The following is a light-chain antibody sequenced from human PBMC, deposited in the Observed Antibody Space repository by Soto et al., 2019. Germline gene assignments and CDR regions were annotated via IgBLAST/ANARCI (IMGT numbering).Light chain of an antibody. CDR3: SSYAGSNNLV. V-gene: IGLV2-8*01. CDR1: SSDVGGYNY. CDR2: EVN. J-gene: IGLJ2*01. Sequence: QSALTQPPSASVSPGQSVTMSCTGSSSDVGGYNYVSWYQQHPGKAPKLMIYEVNKRPSGVPDRFSGSKSGNTASLTVSGLQAEDEADYYCSSYAGSNNLVFGGGTKLTVL.